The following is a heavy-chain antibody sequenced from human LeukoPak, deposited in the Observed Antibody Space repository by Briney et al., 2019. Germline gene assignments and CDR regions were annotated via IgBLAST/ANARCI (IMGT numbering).Heavy chain of an antibody. J-gene: IGHJ4*02. CDR2: IGSSGDIT. CDR1: GFTFSRNS. Sequence: PGGSLRLSCAASGFTFSRNSMNWVRQAPGQGLEWVSVIGSSGDITYYADSVTGRFTISRDNSKNTLYLQVNSLRAEDTAVYYCAKDPHPLQCDDDCGGYWGQGALVIVSS. D-gene: IGHD2-21*02. CDR3: AKDPHPLQCDDDCGGY. V-gene: IGHV3-23*01.